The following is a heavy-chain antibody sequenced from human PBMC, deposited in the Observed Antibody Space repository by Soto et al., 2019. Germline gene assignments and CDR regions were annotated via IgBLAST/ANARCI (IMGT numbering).Heavy chain of an antibody. J-gene: IGHJ4*02. CDR1: GFTFSSYA. Sequence: EVQLLDSGGGLVQPGGSLRLSCAASGFTFSSYAMNWVRQAPGKGLEWVSSVSGGGDGTYYADSVKGRFTISRDNSKNTLYLQMNSLRAQDTAVYFCTKGPIFGVVTHYFDSWGQGTLVTVSS. D-gene: IGHD3-3*01. V-gene: IGHV3-23*01. CDR2: VSGGGDGT. CDR3: TKGPIFGVVTHYFDS.